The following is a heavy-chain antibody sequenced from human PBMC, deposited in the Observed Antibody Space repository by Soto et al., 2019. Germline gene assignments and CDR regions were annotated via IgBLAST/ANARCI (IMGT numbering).Heavy chain of an antibody. Sequence: SVKVSCKASGGTFSSYAISWVRQAPGQGLEWMGGIIPIFGTANYAQKFQGRVTITADESTSTAYMELSSLRSEDTAVYYCARVRGSNGSGFFYYYGMDVWGQGTTVTVSS. CDR1: GGTFSSYA. V-gene: IGHV1-69*13. J-gene: IGHJ6*02. D-gene: IGHD6-19*01. CDR3: ARVRGSNGSGFFYYYGMDV. CDR2: IIPIFGTA.